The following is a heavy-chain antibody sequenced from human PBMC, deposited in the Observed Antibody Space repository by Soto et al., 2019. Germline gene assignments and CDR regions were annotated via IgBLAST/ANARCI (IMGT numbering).Heavy chain of an antibody. D-gene: IGHD2-15*01. CDR1: GGSISSYY. Sequence: SETLSLTCTVSGGSISSYYWSWIRQPPGKGLEWIGYIYYSGSTNYNPSLKSRVTISVDTSKNQFSLKLSSVTAADTAVYYCARDSRRGTRNYFDYWGQGTLVTVSS. V-gene: IGHV4-59*01. CDR2: IYYSGST. J-gene: IGHJ4*02. CDR3: ARDSRRGTRNYFDY.